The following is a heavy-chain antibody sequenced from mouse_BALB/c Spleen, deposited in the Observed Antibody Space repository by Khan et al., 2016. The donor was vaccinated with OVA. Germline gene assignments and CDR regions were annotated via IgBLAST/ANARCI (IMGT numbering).Heavy chain of an antibody. D-gene: IGHD1-2*01. CDR2: IRYSGST. Sequence: EVQLQESGPGLVKPSQSLSLTCTVTGYSITRGYGWNWIRQFPGNKLEWMGYIRYSGSTNYNPYLKSRISITRDTSKHQFFLQLNSVTTEDTATYYCARTARIKYWGQGTTLTVSS. J-gene: IGHJ2*01. CDR3: ARTARIKY. CDR1: GYSITRGYG. V-gene: IGHV3-1*02.